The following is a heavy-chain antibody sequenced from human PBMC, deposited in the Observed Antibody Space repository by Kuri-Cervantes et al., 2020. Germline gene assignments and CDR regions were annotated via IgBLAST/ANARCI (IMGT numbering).Heavy chain of an antibody. CDR3: ARRDYYFDY. Sequence: SETLSLTCAVSGGSISSGGYSWSWIRQHPGKGLEWIGYIYYGGSIYYSGSTYYNPSLKSRVTISVDTSKNQFSLKLSSVTAADTAVYYCARRDYYFDYWGQGTLVTVSS. CDR2: IYYGGSIYYSGST. CDR1: GGSISSGGYS. J-gene: IGHJ4*02. V-gene: IGHV4-31*11.